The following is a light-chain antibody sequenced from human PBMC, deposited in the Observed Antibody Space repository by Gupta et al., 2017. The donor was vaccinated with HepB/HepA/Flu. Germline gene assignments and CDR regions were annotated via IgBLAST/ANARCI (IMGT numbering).Light chain of an antibody. CDR2: GSS. V-gene: IGKV3-20*01. Sequence: LVLTQSQGTLSLSPGERATLSCRASQSVRRSYLGWYQQKPGQAPRLLIYGSSIRATGCPDTSRDSWSATDFTLSISRLVLKDFAVYYCHGEGTSGWTFGQGTQVEIK. CDR1: QSVRRSY. J-gene: IGKJ1*01. CDR3: HGEGTSGWT.